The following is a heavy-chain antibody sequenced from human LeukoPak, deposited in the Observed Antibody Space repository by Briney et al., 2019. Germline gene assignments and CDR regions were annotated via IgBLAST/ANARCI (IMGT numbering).Heavy chain of an antibody. CDR2: INPNSGGT. D-gene: IGHD6-19*01. Sequence: ASVKVSCKASGYTFTGYYMHWVRQAPGQGLEWMGWINPNSGGTNYAQKFQGRATMTRDTSIRTAYMELSRLRSDDTAVYYCAPAVAGDYFDSWGQGTLVTVSS. J-gene: IGHJ4*02. CDR3: APAVAGDYFDS. V-gene: IGHV1-2*02. CDR1: GYTFTGYY.